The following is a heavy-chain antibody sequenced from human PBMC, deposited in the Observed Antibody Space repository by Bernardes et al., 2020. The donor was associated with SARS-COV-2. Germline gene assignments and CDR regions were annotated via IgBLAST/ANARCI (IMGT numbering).Heavy chain of an antibody. CDR2: INSDGGST. Sequence: GGSLRLSCSASGFTFSDYPMHWVRQAPGKGLEYVSAINSDGGSTYYADSVKGRFIISRDNSKNTLYLQMNSLRAEDTAVYYCARDYPDPADWGQGTLVTVSS. D-gene: IGHD6-13*01. J-gene: IGHJ4*02. V-gene: IGHV3-64*04. CDR3: ARDYPDPAD. CDR1: GFTFSDYP.